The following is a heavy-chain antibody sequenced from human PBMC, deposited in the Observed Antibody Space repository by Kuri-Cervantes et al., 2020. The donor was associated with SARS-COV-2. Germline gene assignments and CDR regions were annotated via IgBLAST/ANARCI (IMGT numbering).Heavy chain of an antibody. CDR2: ISIRDNII. J-gene: IGHJ4*02. D-gene: IGHD3/OR15-3a*01. CDR3: ARDGSDCGLDY. Sequence: GESPKISCSASVFTFSSYSMNWVRQAPGKGLEWISDISIRDNIISYADSVKGRCTISRDNAKNSLYLQMNSLRAEDMAVYYCARDGSDCGLDYWGQGTLVTVSS. V-gene: IGHV3-48*04. CDR1: VFTFSSYS.